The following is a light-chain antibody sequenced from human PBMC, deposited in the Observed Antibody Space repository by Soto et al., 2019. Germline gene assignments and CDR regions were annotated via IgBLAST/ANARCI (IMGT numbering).Light chain of an antibody. Sequence: EIVMTQSPATLSVSPGERATLSCRASQRVSSNLAWYQQKPGQAPRLLISGASTRATGIPARFSGSGSGKEFTLTITSLQFEDFALYNCQQYYSTPPTFGQGTKVEIK. V-gene: IGKV3-15*01. CDR3: QQYYSTPPT. CDR1: QRVSSN. J-gene: IGKJ1*01. CDR2: GAS.